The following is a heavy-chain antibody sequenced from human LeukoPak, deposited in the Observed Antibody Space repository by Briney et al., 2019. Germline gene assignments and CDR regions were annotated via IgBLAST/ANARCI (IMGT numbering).Heavy chain of an antibody. CDR1: GYTFTGYY. CDR2: INPNSGGT. V-gene: IGHV1-2*02. J-gene: IGHJ5*02. D-gene: IGHD4-17*01. Sequence: ASVKVSCKASGYTFTGYYMHWVRQAPGQGLECMGWINPNSGGTNYAQKFQGRVTMTRDTSISTAYMELSRLRSDDTAVYYCARDLSRDYRNWFDPWGQGTLVTVSS. CDR3: ARDLSRDYRNWFDP.